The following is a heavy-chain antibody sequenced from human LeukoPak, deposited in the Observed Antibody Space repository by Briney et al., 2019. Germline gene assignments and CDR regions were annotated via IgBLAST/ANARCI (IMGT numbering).Heavy chain of an antibody. CDR2: ISGSGGST. CDR1: EFTFNNYA. V-gene: IGHV3-23*01. D-gene: IGHD3-22*01. Sequence: PGGSLRLSCAASEFTFNNYAMSWARQAPGKGLEWVSGISGSGGSTYYGDSVKGRFTISRDNSKNTLYLQMNSLRAEDTAVYYCAKSQGSGYYRGHIDYWGQGTLVTVSA. CDR3: AKSQGSGYYRGHIDY. J-gene: IGHJ4*02.